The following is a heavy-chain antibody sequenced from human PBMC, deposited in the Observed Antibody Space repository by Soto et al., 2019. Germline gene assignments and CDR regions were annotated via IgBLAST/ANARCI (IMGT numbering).Heavy chain of an antibody. V-gene: IGHV4-39*01. J-gene: IGHJ3*02. Sequence: SETLSPTFTGSGGSISSSSYYWGWIRQTPGKGLEWIGSIYYSGSPYFNPSLKSRVTISVDTSKNQFSLKLSSVTAADTAVYYCAKGGSGSYSNAFDIWGQGTMVT. CDR1: GGSISSSSYY. D-gene: IGHD3-10*01. CDR3: AKGGSGSYSNAFDI. CDR2: IYYSGSP.